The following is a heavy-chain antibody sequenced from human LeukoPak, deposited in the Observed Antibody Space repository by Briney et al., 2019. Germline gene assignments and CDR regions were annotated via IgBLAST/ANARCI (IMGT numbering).Heavy chain of an antibody. D-gene: IGHD2-15*01. CDR3: ATKGGLTPNTLAM. CDR2: MDPNSGDT. CDR1: GYNFTVYY. J-gene: IGHJ3*01. V-gene: IGHV1-2*02. Sequence: ASVKVSCKGSGYNFTVYYMHWVRPAPGQGLEWMGWMDPNSGDTIYAPKFQGRVSMTRDTSITTAYMELSSLTFDDSAMYYCATKGGLTPNTLAMWGHGTMVTVSS.